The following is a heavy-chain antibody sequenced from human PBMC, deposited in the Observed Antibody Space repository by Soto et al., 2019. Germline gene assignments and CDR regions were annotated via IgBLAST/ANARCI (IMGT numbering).Heavy chain of an antibody. CDR1: GFTVSSNY. D-gene: IGHD6-13*01. V-gene: IGHV3-53*01. CDR3: ARDLSGVAARRGLGAFDI. J-gene: IGHJ3*02. CDR2: IYSGGST. Sequence: EVQLVESGGGLIQPGGSLRLSCAASGFTVSSNYMSWVRQAPGKGLEWVSVIYSGGSTYYADSVKGRFTISRDNSKNTLYLQMNSLRAEDTAVYYCARDLSGVAARRGLGAFDIWGQGTMVTVSS.